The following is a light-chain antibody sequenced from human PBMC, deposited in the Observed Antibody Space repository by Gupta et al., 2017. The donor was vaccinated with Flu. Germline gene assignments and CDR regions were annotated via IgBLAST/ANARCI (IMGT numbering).Light chain of an antibody. CDR3: VQYDNWPPYT. J-gene: IGKJ2*01. CDR2: RAS. V-gene: IGKV3-15*01. Sequence: ETVMTQSPATLSVSPGERATLSCKASQSVSTNLAWYQQRPGQTPRLLIYRASNRATGVPARLSGSGSGTEFTLTISSLQSEDFAVYYCVQYDNWPPYTFGQGTKLEIK. CDR1: QSVSTN.